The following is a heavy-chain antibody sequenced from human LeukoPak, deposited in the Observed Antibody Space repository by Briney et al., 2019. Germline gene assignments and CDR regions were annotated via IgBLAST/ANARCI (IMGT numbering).Heavy chain of an antibody. D-gene: IGHD5-12*01. CDR3: ATYRQVLLPFEA. CDR1: GFTFSTFA. CDR2: IFPSSDEI. J-gene: IGHJ5*02. Sequence: GGSLRLSCVASGFTFSTFAMIWVRQPPGKGLEWVSSIFPSSDEIHYADSVRGRFTISRDNSRNTLSLQMNSLRAEDTAIYYCATYRQVLLPFEAWGQGTLVTVSP. V-gene: IGHV3-23*01.